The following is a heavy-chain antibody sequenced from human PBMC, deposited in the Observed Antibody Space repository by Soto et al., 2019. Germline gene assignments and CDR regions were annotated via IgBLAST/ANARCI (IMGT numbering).Heavy chain of an antibody. V-gene: IGHV4-4*07. J-gene: IGHJ5*02. D-gene: IGHD3-3*01. CDR2: IYSSGDT. Sequence: PSETLFLTCTVSGGAISGYYWTWIRQPAGKGLEWIGRIYSSGDTKYNPSLKSRVDMSLDMSKNQFSLRLNSVTAADTAVYYCARGQRFSDSFDPWGQGTLVTVSS. CDR1: GGAISGYY. CDR3: ARGQRFSDSFDP.